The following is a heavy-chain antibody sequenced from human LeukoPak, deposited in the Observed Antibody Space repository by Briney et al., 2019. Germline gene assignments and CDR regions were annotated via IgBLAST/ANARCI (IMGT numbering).Heavy chain of an antibody. CDR2: ISSSSSYI. D-gene: IGHD2-2*02. J-gene: IGHJ4*02. CDR3: ATEGGVVVPTAIPRDYYFDY. CDR1: GFTFSYYS. Sequence: GSLRLSCAASGFTFSYYSVNWVRQAPGKGLEWVSSISSSSSYIYYADSVKGRFTISRDNAKNSLYLQMNSLRAEDTAVYYCATEGGVVVPTAIPRDYYFDYWGQGTLVTVSS. V-gene: IGHV3-21*01.